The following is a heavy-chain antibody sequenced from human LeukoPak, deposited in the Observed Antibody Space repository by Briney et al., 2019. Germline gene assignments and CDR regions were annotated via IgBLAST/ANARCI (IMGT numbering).Heavy chain of an antibody. CDR2: ISSNGIST. CDR3: VKWTNYYFDL. V-gene: IGHV3-64*01. CDR1: GFSLSSHG. D-gene: IGHD2-8*01. Sequence: GGSLRLSCVVSGFSLSSHGMHWVRQAPGKGLEDVSAISSNGISTFYANSVKGRFTVSRDDSKNTVYLQMGSLRAEDMAVYYCVKWTNYYFDLWGRGTRVTVSS. J-gene: IGHJ2*01.